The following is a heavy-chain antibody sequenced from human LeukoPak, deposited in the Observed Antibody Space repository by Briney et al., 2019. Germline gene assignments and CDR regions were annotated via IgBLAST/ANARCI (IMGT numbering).Heavy chain of an antibody. CDR3: ASPPGLHYYGSAYYFDY. CDR1: GYTFTSYG. J-gene: IGHJ4*02. D-gene: IGHD3-10*01. V-gene: IGHV1-69*05. Sequence: GASVKVSCKASGYTFTSYGISWVRQAPGQGLEWMGGIIPIFGTANYAQKFQGRVTITTDESTSTAYMELSSLRSEDTAVYYCASPPGLHYYGSAYYFDYWGQGTLVTVSS. CDR2: IIPIFGTA.